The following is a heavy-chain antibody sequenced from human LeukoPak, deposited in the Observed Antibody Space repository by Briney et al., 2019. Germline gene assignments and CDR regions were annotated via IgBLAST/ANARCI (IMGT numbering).Heavy chain of an antibody. J-gene: IGHJ5*02. CDR2: IFPGDSDT. V-gene: IGHV5-51*01. CDR1: GDRFTSYW. CDR3: ARRPLHSQNCFDP. Sequence: GESLKISCKAYGDRFTSYWVAWVRQKPGKGLEWVGIIFPGDSDTRYSPSFEGQVSISVDRSTTTAYLHWTSLKASDTAIYYCARRPLHSQNCFDPWGQGTLVTVSP.